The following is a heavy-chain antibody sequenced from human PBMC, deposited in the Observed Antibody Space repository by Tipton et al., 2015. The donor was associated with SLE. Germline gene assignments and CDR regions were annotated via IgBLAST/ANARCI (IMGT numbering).Heavy chain of an antibody. J-gene: IGHJ4*01. CDR1: GGSISSSSSY. CDR3: ARDFARGSGYVY. CDR2: VYYTGIT. V-gene: IGHV4-61*01. Sequence: TLSLTCTVSGGSISSSSSYWGWIRQPPGKGLEWIGYVYYTGITNYKSSLKSRVTISVDTSKNQFSLRLSSVTAADTAVYYCARDFARGSGYVYWGHGILVTVSS. D-gene: IGHD3-9*01.